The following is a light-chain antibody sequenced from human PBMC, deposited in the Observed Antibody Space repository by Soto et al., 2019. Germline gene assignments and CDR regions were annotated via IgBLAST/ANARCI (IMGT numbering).Light chain of an antibody. CDR2: GAS. Sequence: EIVLTQSPATLSVSPGERVTLSCRASQSISSNVAWYQQKPGQSPRLLIYGASTRATGSPARFGGSGSGTEFTLTIGSLQSEDFAVYYCQQYDNWPQTFGQGTKLEIK. CDR3: QQYDNWPQT. J-gene: IGKJ2*01. V-gene: IGKV3-15*01. CDR1: QSISSN.